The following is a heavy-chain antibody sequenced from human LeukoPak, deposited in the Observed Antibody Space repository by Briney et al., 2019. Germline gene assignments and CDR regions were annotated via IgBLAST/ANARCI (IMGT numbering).Heavy chain of an antibody. CDR3: ARGKRRDGYNYYLGTWFDP. V-gene: IGHV4-39*01. D-gene: IGHD5-24*01. Sequence: SETLSLTCTVSGGSISSSSYYWGWIRQPPGKGLEWIGSIYYSGSTYYNPSLKSRVTISVDTSKNQFSLKLSSVTAADTAVYYCARGKRRDGYNYYLGTWFDPWGQGTLVTVSS. CDR2: IYYSGST. CDR1: GGSISSSSYY. J-gene: IGHJ5*02.